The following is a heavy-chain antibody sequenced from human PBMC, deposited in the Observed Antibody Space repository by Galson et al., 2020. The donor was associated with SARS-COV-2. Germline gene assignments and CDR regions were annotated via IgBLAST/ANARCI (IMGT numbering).Heavy chain of an antibody. CDR2: ISWNSAAI. Sequence: GGSLRLSCAASGFIFEDYAMHCVRQAPGKGLEWVSSISWNSAAIGYVDSVKGRFTISRDNAKKSLYLQMNSLRPGDTALYYCAKGSDVGTDYWGQGALVAVSS. J-gene: IGHJ4*02. D-gene: IGHD2-15*01. V-gene: IGHV3-9*01. CDR1: GFIFEDYA. CDR3: AKGSDVGTDY.